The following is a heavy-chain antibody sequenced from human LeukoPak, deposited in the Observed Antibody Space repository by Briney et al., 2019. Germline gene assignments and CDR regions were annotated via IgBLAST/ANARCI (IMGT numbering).Heavy chain of an antibody. D-gene: IGHD6-13*01. V-gene: IGHV3-23*01. CDR1: GFTFSSYA. J-gene: IGHJ4*02. Sequence: PGGSLRLSCAASGFTFSSYAMSWVRQGPGKGLDWVSVISGSGGSTYYTDSVKGRFTISRDNSKNTLYLQMNSLRAEDTAVYYCAKGSTAAAGWYYFDYWGQGTLVTVSS. CDR2: ISGSGGST. CDR3: AKGSTAAAGWYYFDY.